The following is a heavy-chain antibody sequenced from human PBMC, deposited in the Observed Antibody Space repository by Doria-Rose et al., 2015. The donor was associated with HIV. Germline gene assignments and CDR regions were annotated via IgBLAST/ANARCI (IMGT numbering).Heavy chain of an antibody. D-gene: IGHD5-18*01. CDR3: ARGLQGYPFVY. Sequence: QVQLQQWGAGLLKPSETLSLTCAVYGGSFSGYYWTWIRQPPGKGLEWIGEINHSGSTNYNPSLKSRVTISVDTSKNQFSLKVTSVTAADTAVCFCARGLQGYPFVYWGQGTLVTVSS. J-gene: IGHJ4*02. V-gene: IGHV4-34*01. CDR1: GGSFSGYY. CDR2: INHSGST.